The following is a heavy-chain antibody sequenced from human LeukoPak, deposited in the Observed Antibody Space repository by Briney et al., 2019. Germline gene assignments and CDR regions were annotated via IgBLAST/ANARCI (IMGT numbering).Heavy chain of an antibody. CDR2: ISYDGSNK. CDR3: ARGWYAEYFQH. Sequence: GGSLRLSCAASGFTFSSYVMHWVRQAPGKGLEWVAVISYDGSNKYYADSVKGRFTISRDNSKNTLYLQMNSLRAEDTAVYYCARGWYAEYFQHWGQGTLVTVSS. V-gene: IGHV3-30-3*01. D-gene: IGHD6-19*01. CDR1: GFTFSSYV. J-gene: IGHJ1*01.